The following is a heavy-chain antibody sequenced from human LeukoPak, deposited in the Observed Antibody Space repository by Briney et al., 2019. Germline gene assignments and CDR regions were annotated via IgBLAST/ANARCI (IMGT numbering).Heavy chain of an antibody. D-gene: IGHD6-19*01. CDR2: IKKDGSAK. CDR1: GFTFSSYW. CDR3: ARGSGWAFDI. Sequence: GGSLRLSCAASGFTFSSYWMTWVRQAPGKGLEWVAIIKKDGSAKYYVDSVRGRFTISRDNTENSLYLQLNSLRAEDTAVYYCARGSGWAFDIWGQGTMVTVSS. J-gene: IGHJ3*02. V-gene: IGHV3-7*04.